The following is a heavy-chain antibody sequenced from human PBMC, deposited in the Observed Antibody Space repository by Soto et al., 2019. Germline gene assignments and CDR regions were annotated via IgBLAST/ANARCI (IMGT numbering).Heavy chain of an antibody. Sequence: SETLSLTCTLSVCSVSAPDWWNWVRQSPDKGLEWIAEVHISGHSNYNPSLRSRVSVSIDSSKNQFYLNLNSVTAADTAIYYCARVRQGCSANNCYFDPWGQGTQVTVS. CDR1: VCSVSAPDW. CDR3: ARVRQGCSANNCYFDP. CDR2: VHISGHS. J-gene: IGHJ5*01. V-gene: IGHV4-4*02. D-gene: IGHD1-1*01.